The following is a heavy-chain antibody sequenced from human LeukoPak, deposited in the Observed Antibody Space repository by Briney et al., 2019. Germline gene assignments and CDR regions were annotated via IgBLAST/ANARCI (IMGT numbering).Heavy chain of an antibody. CDR3: ARARYDFWSGHYYFDY. CDR2: MNPNSGNT. J-gene: IGHJ4*02. D-gene: IGHD3-3*01. Sequence: ASVKVSCKASGYTFTSYDINWVRQATGQGLEWMGWMNPNSGNTGYAQKFQGRVTMTRSTSISTAYMELSSLRSEDTAVYYCARARYDFWSGHYYFDYWGQGTLVTVSS. CDR1: GYTFTSYD. V-gene: IGHV1-8*01.